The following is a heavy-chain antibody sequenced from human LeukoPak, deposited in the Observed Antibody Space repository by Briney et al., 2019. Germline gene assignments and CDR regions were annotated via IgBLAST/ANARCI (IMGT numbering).Heavy chain of an antibody. J-gene: IGHJ4*01. CDR3: AQGGLATFPWYIDY. D-gene: IGHD1-1*01. CDR2: IRYDGSHK. CDR1: GFTFNGYA. Sequence: GGSLRLSCAGSGFTFNGYAMRWVRQAPGKELEWVAYIRYDGSHKYFADSVKGRFTISRDNSKNTLHLQMNSLRAEDTAVYYCAQGGLATFPWYIDYWGLRTLVTVSS. V-gene: IGHV3-30*02.